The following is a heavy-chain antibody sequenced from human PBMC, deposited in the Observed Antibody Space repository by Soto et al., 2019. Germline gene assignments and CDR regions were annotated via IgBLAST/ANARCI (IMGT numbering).Heavy chain of an antibody. J-gene: IGHJ4*02. V-gene: IGHV4-34*01. CDR2: INHSGST. Sequence: SETLSLTCAVYVGSFSGYYWSWIRQPPGKGLEWIGEINHSGSTNYNPSLKSRVTISVDTSKNQFSLKLSSVTAADTAVYYCARLAGGTIAAAGIFFDYWGQGTLVTVSS. CDR3: ARLAGGTIAAAGIFFDY. CDR1: VGSFSGYY. D-gene: IGHD6-13*01.